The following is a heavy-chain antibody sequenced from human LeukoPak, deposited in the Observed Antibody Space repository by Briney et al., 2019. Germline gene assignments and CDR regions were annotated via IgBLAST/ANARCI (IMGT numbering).Heavy chain of an antibody. CDR1: GGSISSSSYY. Sequence: SETLSLTCTVSGGSISSSSYYWGWIRQPPGKGLEWIGEINHSGSTNYNPSLKSRVTISVDTSKNQFSLKLSSVTAADTAVYCCARGWSSSWTYYMDVWGKGTTVTVSS. V-gene: IGHV4-39*07. D-gene: IGHD6-13*01. J-gene: IGHJ6*03. CDR3: ARGWSSSWTYYMDV. CDR2: INHSGST.